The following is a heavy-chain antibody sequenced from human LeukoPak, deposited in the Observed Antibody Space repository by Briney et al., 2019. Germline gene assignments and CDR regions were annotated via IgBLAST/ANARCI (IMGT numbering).Heavy chain of an antibody. CDR2: IDYDGGSG. V-gene: IGHV3-23*01. Sequence: GGSLGLSCAASGFTFSSYAMSWVRQAPGKGLEWVSSIDYDGGSGHYADSVKGRFTISRDNSNNTLFLHLNSLRGEDTAVYYCTRNSGWYGLSWGQGTLVTVSS. J-gene: IGHJ1*01. CDR1: GFTFSSYA. D-gene: IGHD6-19*01. CDR3: TRNSGWYGLS.